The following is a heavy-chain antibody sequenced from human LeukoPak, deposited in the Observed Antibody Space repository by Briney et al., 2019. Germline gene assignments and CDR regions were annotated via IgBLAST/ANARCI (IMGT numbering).Heavy chain of an antibody. Sequence: SETLSLTCAVYGGSFSGYYWSWIRQPPGKGLEWIGEINHSGSTNYNTSLKSRVTISVDTSKNQFSLKLSSVTAADTAVYYCARGFSYYGSGSYYPYFDYWGQGTLVTVSS. CDR3: ARGFSYYGSGSYYPYFDY. V-gene: IGHV4-34*01. CDR1: GGSFSGYY. J-gene: IGHJ4*02. CDR2: INHSGST. D-gene: IGHD3-10*01.